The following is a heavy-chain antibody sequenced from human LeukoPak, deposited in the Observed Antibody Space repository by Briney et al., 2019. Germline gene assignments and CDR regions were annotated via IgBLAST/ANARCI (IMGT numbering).Heavy chain of an antibody. D-gene: IGHD1-26*01. CDR2: IYPGDSDT. J-gene: IGHJ5*02. V-gene: IGHV5-51*01. CDR1: GYSFTSYW. CDR3: ARRKGQWELLTNWFDP. Sequence: GESLKISCKGSGYSFTSYWIGWVRQMPGKGLEWMGIIYPGDSDTRYSPSFQGQVTISADKSISTAYLQWSSLKASDTAMHYCARRKGQWELLTNWFDPWGQGTLVTVSS.